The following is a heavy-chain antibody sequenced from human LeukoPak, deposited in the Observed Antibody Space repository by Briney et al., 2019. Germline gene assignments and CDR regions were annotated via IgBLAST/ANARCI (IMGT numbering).Heavy chain of an antibody. V-gene: IGHV1-46*01. J-gene: IGHJ4*02. CDR1: GYTFTSYH. Sequence: ASVKVSCKASGYTFTSYHMHWVRQAPGQGLEWMGIINPSCGSTSYAQKFQGRVTMTRDTSTHTVYMELNSLRSEDTAVYYCAREDGYSSVRTQGDYWGQGTLVTVSS. D-gene: IGHD6-19*01. CDR2: INPSCGST. CDR3: AREDGYSSVRTQGDY.